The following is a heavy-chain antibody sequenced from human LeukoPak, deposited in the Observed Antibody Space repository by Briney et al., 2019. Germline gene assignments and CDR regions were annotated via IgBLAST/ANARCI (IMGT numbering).Heavy chain of an antibody. Sequence: PGGSLRLSCAASGFTFSTYSMNWVCQAPGKGLEWVSYISTSSGTMYYADSVKGRFTISRDNAQNSLYLQMNSLTAEDTAVYYCAREGSAADDFDYWGQGTLVTVSS. D-gene: IGHD2-2*01. J-gene: IGHJ4*02. CDR2: ISTSSGTM. V-gene: IGHV3-48*04. CDR1: GFTFSTYS. CDR3: AREGSAADDFDY.